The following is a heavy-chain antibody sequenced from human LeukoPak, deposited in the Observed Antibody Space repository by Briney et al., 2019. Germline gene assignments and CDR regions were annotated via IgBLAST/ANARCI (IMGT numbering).Heavy chain of an antibody. Sequence: ASVNLSFKGSGYTFTIYGISWVRQAPGQGLEWMGWISAYNGNTNYAQKLQGRVTMTTDTSTSTAYMELRSLRSDDTAVYYCATKLYDFWSAFDIWGQGTMVTVSS. CDR1: GYTFTIYG. CDR3: ATKLYDFWSAFDI. V-gene: IGHV1-18*01. J-gene: IGHJ3*02. D-gene: IGHD3-3*01. CDR2: ISAYNGNT.